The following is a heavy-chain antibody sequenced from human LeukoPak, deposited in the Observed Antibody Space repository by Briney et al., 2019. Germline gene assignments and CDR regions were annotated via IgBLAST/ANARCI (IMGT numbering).Heavy chain of an antibody. CDR1: GFTFSSYS. Sequence: PGGSLRLSCAASGFTFSSYSMNWVRQAPGKGLEWVSSISSSSSYIYYADSVKGRFTISRDNSKNTLYLQMNSLRAEDTAVYYCAKGAAAKAWRFDYWGQGTLVTVSS. V-gene: IGHV3-21*04. CDR3: AKGAAAKAWRFDY. CDR2: ISSSSSYI. J-gene: IGHJ4*02. D-gene: IGHD6-13*01.